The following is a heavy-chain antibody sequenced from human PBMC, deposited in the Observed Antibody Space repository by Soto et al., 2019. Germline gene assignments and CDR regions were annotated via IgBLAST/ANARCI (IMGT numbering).Heavy chain of an antibody. Sequence: PGGSLRLSCAASGFTFSSYAMSWVRQAPGKGLEWVSAISGSGGSTYYADSVKGRFTISRDNSKNTLYLQMNSLRAEDTAVYYCAKAIAASNYYDGMDVWGQGTTVTVSS. J-gene: IGHJ6*02. D-gene: IGHD6-6*01. CDR3: AKAIAASNYYDGMDV. V-gene: IGHV3-23*01. CDR1: GFTFSSYA. CDR2: ISGSGGST.